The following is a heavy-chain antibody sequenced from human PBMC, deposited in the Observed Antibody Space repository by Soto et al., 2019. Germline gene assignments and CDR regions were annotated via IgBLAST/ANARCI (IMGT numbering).Heavy chain of an antibody. D-gene: IGHD3-22*01. V-gene: IGHV4-59*01. CDR3: ASSGIVGREVNTWFDP. Sequence: SETLSLTCTVSAGSITTSYWSWVRQPLGKALEWIGYISYRGSTNYNPSLKSRLTISIDTSKSQISLKLTSMTTADTAVYYCASSGIVGREVNTWFDPWGQGTLVTVSS. CDR2: ISYRGST. CDR1: AGSITTSY. J-gene: IGHJ5*02.